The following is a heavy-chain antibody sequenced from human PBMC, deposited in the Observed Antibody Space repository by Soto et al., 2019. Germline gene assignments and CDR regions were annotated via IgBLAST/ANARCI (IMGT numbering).Heavy chain of an antibody. D-gene: IGHD3-16*01. CDR1: GFIFSDFW. V-gene: IGHV3-74*01. J-gene: IGHJ6*02. CDR2: INHEGSNT. CDR3: ARDEDPTHYHYGMEV. Sequence: GGSLRLSCAASGFIFSDFWMHWVRQVPGEGLVWVSRINHEGSNTNYADFVRGRFTTSRDNSKNMLYLQMNSLRAEDAAVYYCARDEDPTHYHYGMEVWAHGPTLTVSS.